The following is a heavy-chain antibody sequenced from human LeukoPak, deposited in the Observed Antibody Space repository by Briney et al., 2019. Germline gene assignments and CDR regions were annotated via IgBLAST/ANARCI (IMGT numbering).Heavy chain of an antibody. V-gene: IGHV3-9*01. J-gene: IGHJ4*02. CDR3: AKDIAATTDTPFDY. CDR1: GFTFDDYA. CDR2: ISWNSGSI. Sequence: PGRSLRLSCAASGFTFDDYAMHWVRQAPGKGLEWVSGISWNSGSIGYADSVKGRFTISRDNAKNSLYLQMNSLRAEDTALYYCAKDIAATTDTPFDYWGQGTLVTVSS. D-gene: IGHD5-12*01.